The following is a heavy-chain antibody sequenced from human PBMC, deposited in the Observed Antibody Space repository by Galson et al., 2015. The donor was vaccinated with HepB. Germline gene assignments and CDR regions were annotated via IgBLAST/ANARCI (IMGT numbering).Heavy chain of an antibody. CDR3: AKASRGVLGSYTVTTYSFDY. J-gene: IGHJ4*02. Sequence: SLRLSCAASKVNFISYAMNWVRQAPGKGLEWVAGVSGSGDNKYYADSVRGRITISRDNSKNIVYLQMNSLRAEDTAVYYCAKASRGVLGSYTVTTYSFDYWGQGTLVTVSS. CDR1: KVNFISYA. V-gene: IGHV3-23*01. CDR2: VSGSGDNK. D-gene: IGHD4-17*01.